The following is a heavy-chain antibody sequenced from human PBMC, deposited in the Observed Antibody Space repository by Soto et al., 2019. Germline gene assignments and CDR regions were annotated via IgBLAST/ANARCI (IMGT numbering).Heavy chain of an antibody. D-gene: IGHD3-16*02. CDR1: GGTFSSSG. J-gene: IGHJ6*02. V-gene: IGHV1-69*09. CDR3: ARWPQPRYTADPYAVDV. CDR2: IVPSLDIT. Sequence: QVHLVQSGTEVKKPGSSLKVSCKASGGTFSSSGFSWVRQAPGQGLEWMGMIVPSLDITNYAQKFQARVTNTRDEVTSTDYVELRSLRSEHTAVYYCARWPQPRYTADPYAVDVWGQGTKVIVSS.